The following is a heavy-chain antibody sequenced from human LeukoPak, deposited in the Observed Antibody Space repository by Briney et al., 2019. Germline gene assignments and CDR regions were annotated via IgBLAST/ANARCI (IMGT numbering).Heavy chain of an antibody. CDR1: GYTFTSYG. V-gene: IGHV1-18*01. D-gene: IGHD3-22*01. J-gene: IGHJ5*02. Sequence: GASVKVSCKASGYTFTSYGISWVRQAPGQGLEWMGWISAYNGNTNYAQKLQGRVTMTTDTSTSTAYMELRSLRSDDTAVYYCARDKDSSGHYNWFDPWGQGTLVTVSS. CDR3: ARDKDSSGHYNWFDP. CDR2: ISAYNGNT.